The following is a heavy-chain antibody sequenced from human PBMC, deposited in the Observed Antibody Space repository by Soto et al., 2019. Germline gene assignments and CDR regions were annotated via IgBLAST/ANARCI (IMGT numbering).Heavy chain of an antibody. CDR2: ISGSGGST. D-gene: IGHD6-13*01. V-gene: IGHV3-23*01. CDR1: GFTFSSYA. Sequence: PGSSLRLSCAASGFTFSSYAMSWVLQAPGTGLEWVSAISGSGGSTYYADSVKGRFTISRDNSKNTLYLQMNSLRAEDTAVYYCAKGGSSSWGYYYGMDVWGQGTTVTVSS. CDR3: AKGGSSSWGYYYGMDV. J-gene: IGHJ6*02.